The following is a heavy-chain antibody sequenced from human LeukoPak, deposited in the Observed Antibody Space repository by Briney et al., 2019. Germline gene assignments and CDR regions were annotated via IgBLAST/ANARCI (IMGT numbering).Heavy chain of an antibody. D-gene: IGHD2-15*01. CDR1: GGSFRGYY. J-gene: IGHJ4*02. V-gene: IGHV4-34*01. CDR3: ARGYCSGGSCYEQGNDY. Sequence: PSETLCLTCAVYGGSFRGYYWSWVRQPPGKGLEWVGEINHSGSSNYNPSLRRRLTISVGTTNKHFLHKLRYVTVADTGVYYCARGYCSGGSCYEQGNDYWGQGTLVTVSS. CDR2: INHSGSS.